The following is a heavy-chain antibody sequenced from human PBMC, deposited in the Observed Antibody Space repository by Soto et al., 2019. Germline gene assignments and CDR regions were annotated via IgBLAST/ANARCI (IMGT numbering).Heavy chain of an antibody. V-gene: IGHV4-30-2*06. J-gene: IGHJ4*02. CDR3: ARAYDFWSGSLDS. D-gene: IGHD3-3*01. CDR2: ISQSGST. Sequence: QLQLQESGSGLVRPSQTLSLTCTVSGGSVSSGDYTWNWIRQSPGKGLEWIGYISQSGSTDYNPSFESRVTISVDRSKDQFSPRLSSVTAADTAFYFCARAYDFWSGSLDSWGQGTLVTVSS. CDR1: GGSVSSGDYT.